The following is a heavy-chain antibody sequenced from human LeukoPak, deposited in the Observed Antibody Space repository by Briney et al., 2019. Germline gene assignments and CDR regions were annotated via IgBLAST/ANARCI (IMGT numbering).Heavy chain of an antibody. CDR3: ALTLGGWFDP. J-gene: IGHJ5*02. CDR2: INAGNGNT. Sequence: ASVKVSCKASGYSFTSYGFNWVRQAPGQRLEWMGWINAGNGNTKYSQKFQGRVTITRDTSASTAYMELSSLRSEDTAVYYCALTLGGWFDPWGQGTLVTVSS. V-gene: IGHV1-3*01. D-gene: IGHD3-16*01. CDR1: GYSFTSYG.